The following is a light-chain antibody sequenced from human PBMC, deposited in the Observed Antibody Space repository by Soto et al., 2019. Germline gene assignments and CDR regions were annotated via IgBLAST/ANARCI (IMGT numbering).Light chain of an antibody. CDR1: QSVSSY. V-gene: IGKV3D-11*02. CDR2: DAS. Sequence: EIVLTQSAATLSLSPGERATLSCRASQSVSSYLAWYQQKPGQAPRLLIYDASNRATGIPARFSGSGPGTDFTLTIISLEPEDFAVYYCQQRSNRPFTFGPGTKVDIK. CDR3: QQRSNRPFT. J-gene: IGKJ3*01.